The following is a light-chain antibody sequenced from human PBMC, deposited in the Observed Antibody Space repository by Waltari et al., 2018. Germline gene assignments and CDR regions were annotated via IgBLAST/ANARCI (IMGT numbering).Light chain of an antibody. CDR1: SSDVGSYNL. CDR2: EGS. V-gene: IGLV2-23*03. Sequence: QSALTQPASVSGSPGQSITIYCTGTSSDVGSYNLVPWYQQHPGKAPKLMIYEGSKRPSGFSNRFSGSKSGNTASLRISGLQAEDEADYYCCSYAGSSTFEVFGGGTKLTVL. J-gene: IGLJ2*01. CDR3: CSYAGSSTFEV.